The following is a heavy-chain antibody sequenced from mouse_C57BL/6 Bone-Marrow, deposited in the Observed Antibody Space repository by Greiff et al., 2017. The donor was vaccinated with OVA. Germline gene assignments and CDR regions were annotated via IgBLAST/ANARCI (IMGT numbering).Heavy chain of an antibody. Sequence: QVQLQQSGAELVRPGASVTLSCKASGYTFTDYEMHWVKQTPVHGLEWIGAIDPETGGTAYNQKFKGKAILTADKSSSTAYMELRSLTSEDSAVYYCSQAEAGTGFAYWGRGTLVTVSA. CDR2: IDPETGGT. V-gene: IGHV1-15*01. CDR3: SQAEAGTGFAY. D-gene: IGHD4-1*01. J-gene: IGHJ3*01. CDR1: GYTFTDYE.